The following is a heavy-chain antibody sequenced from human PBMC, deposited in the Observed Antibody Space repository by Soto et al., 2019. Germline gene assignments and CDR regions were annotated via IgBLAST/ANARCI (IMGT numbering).Heavy chain of an antibody. V-gene: IGHV3-30*18. Sequence: GGSLRLSCAASGFTFSSYGMHWVRQAPGKGLEWVAVISYDGSNKYYADSVKGRFTISRDNSKNTLYLQMNSLRAEDTAVYYCAKQQWPDYGDKGADAFDIWGQGTMVTVSS. CDR1: GFTFSSYG. CDR3: AKQQWPDYGDKGADAFDI. J-gene: IGHJ3*02. D-gene: IGHD4-17*01. CDR2: ISYDGSNK.